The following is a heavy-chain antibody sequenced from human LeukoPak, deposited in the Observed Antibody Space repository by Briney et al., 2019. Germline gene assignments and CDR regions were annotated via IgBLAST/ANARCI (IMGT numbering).Heavy chain of an antibody. V-gene: IGHV4-59*01. Sequence: SETLSLTCTVSGGSISSYYWSWTRQPPGKGLEWIGYIYYSGSTNYNPSLKSRVTISVDTSKNQFSLKLNSVTAADTAVYYCARETEKQWQYWGQGTTVSVSS. CDR1: GGSISSYY. CDR2: IYYSGST. D-gene: IGHD6-19*01. J-gene: IGHJ3*01. CDR3: ARETEKQWQY.